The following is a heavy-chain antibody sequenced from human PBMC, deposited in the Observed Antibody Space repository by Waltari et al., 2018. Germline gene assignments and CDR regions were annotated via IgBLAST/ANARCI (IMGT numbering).Heavy chain of an antibody. CDR3: ARGKSDTIFETGTWGDNWLDP. J-gene: IGHJ5*02. D-gene: IGHD3-3*01. Sequence: QVQLVQSGAEVKKPGASVKVSCKGSGYTFTGNYILWVRQAPGHGLAWMGWINPNSGATNYAQKFQDRVTMTSYTSISTVYMELSRLRSDDTALYFCARGKSDTIFETGTWGDNWLDPWGQGTLVTVSS. CDR2: INPNSGAT. V-gene: IGHV1-2*02. CDR1: GYTFTGNY.